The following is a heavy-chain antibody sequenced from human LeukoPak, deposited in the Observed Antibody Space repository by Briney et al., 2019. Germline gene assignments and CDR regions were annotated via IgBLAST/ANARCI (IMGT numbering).Heavy chain of an antibody. J-gene: IGHJ4*02. CDR3: ARCRGYNAWPVAY. D-gene: IGHD3-22*01. V-gene: IGHV3-21*01. CDR1: GFTFSSHS. CDR2: ISSSSSSI. Sequence: PGGSLRLSCAASGFTFSSHSLSWVRQAPGKGLEWVSSISSSSSSIYYADSVKGRFTISRDNAKNSLYLQMNSLGAEDTAVYYCARCRGYNAWPVAYWGQGTLVTVSS.